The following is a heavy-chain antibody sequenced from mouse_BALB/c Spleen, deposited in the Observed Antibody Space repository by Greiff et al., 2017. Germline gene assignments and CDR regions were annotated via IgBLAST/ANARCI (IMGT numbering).Heavy chain of an antibody. V-gene: IGHV2-9-2*01. CDR2: IWTGGGK. CDR3: VRYGYGFDY. CDR1: GFSFTSYD. Sequence: VQLQQSGPGLVAPSQSLSLTCTVSGFSFTSYDISWIRQPPGKGLEWLGVIWTGGGKNYNSAFMSRLSISKDNSKSQVFLIMNSLQTDDTAIYYCVRYGYGFDYWGQGTLVTVSA. J-gene: IGHJ3*01. D-gene: IGHD1-2*01.